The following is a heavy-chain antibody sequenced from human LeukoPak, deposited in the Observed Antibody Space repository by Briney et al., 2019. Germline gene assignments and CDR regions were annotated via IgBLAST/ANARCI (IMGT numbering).Heavy chain of an antibody. J-gene: IGHJ4*02. D-gene: IGHD4-23*01. CDR3: ARGGVRSGNYPIDY. V-gene: IGHV3-43*01. Sequence: AGGSLRLSCAASGFTFDDYTMHWARQAPGKGLEWVSLISWDGGSTYYADSVKGRSTISRDNAKNSLYLQMNSLRAEDTALYYCARGGVRSGNYPIDYWGQGTLVTVSS. CDR2: ISWDGGST. CDR1: GFTFDDYT.